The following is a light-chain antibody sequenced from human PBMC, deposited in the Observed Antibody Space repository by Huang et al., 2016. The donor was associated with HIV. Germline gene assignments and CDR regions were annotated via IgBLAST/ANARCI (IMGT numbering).Light chain of an antibody. Sequence: EIVLTQSPATLSLSPGQRATLSCRASQSIGKYLAWYQQRPGQPPRLLIYDASNRATGIPIRFRGRGSGTDFTVTISSLEPEDFAVYYCHQRSNWLPYTFGQGTKLEIK. V-gene: IGKV3-11*01. J-gene: IGKJ2*01. CDR3: HQRSNWLPYT. CDR1: QSIGKY. CDR2: DAS.